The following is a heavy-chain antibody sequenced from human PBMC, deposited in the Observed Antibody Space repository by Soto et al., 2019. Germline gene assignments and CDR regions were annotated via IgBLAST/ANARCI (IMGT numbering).Heavy chain of an antibody. D-gene: IGHD2-21*02. CDR2: IRSKAYGGTT. Sequence: GGSLRLSCTASGFTFGDYAMSWFRQAPGKGLEWVGFIRSKAYGGTTEYAASVKGRFTISRDDSKSIAYLQMNSLKTEDTAVYYCTREYCGGDCYSDYWGQGTLVTVSS. V-gene: IGHV3-49*03. CDR3: TREYCGGDCYSDY. J-gene: IGHJ4*02. CDR1: GFTFGDYA.